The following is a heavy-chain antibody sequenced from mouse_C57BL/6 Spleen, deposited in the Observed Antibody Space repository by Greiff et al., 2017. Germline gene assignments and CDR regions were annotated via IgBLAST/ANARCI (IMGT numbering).Heavy chain of an antibody. D-gene: IGHD2-5*01. CDR3: ANSNPYWYFDV. J-gene: IGHJ1*03. CDR1: GYAFSSSW. V-gene: IGHV1-82*01. Sequence: VKLVEPGPELVKPGASVKISCKASGYAFSSSWMNWVKQRPGKGLEWIGRIYPGDGDTNYNGKFKGKATLTADKSSSPAYMQLSSLTSEDSAVYFGANSNPYWYFDVWGKGTTVTVSS. CDR2: IYPGDGDT.